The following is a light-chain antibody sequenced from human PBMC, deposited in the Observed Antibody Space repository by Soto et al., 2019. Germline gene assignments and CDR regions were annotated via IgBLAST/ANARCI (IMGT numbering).Light chain of an antibody. CDR1: QSVGSY. CDR3: QQRYNWPLT. V-gene: IGKV3-11*01. Sequence: EIVLTQSPATLSLSPGESGTLSCRASQSVGSYLAWYQQRPDQTPRLLIFDASNRASDFPARFSGSEFGTAVMFTSSSREHEAFASYYCQQRYNWPLTFGPGTKVYI. J-gene: IGKJ3*01. CDR2: DAS.